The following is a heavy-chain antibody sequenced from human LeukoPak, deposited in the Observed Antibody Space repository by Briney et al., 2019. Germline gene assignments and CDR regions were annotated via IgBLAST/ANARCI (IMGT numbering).Heavy chain of an antibody. D-gene: IGHD3-22*01. CDR1: GFTFSSYE. J-gene: IGHJ3*01. Sequence: GGSLRLSCAASGFTFSSYEMNWVCQAPGKGLEWISYISSSGSAIYYADSVKGRFTISRDNAKNSLCLQMNSLRAEDTAVYYCSAGEGYYDSSDYYSAWAFNVWGQGTMVTVSS. CDR3: SAGEGYYDSSDYYSAWAFNV. V-gene: IGHV3-48*03. CDR2: ISSSGSAI.